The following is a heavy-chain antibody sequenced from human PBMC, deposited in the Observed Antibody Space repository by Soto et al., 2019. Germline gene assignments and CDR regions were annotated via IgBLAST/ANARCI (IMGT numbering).Heavy chain of an antibody. CDR1: GGSISSGDYY. D-gene: IGHD2-2*01. J-gene: IGHJ5*02. V-gene: IGHV4-30-4*01. Sequence: SETLSLTCTVSGGSISSGDYYWSWIRQPPGKGLEWIGYIYYSGSTYYNPSLKSRVTISVDTSKNQFSLKLSSVTAADTAVYYCAREGVGYCSSTSCYPNWFDPWGQGTPVTVS. CDR2: IYYSGST. CDR3: AREGVGYCSSTSCYPNWFDP.